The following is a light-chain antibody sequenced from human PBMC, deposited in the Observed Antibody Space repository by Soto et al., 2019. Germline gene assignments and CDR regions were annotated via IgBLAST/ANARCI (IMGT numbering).Light chain of an antibody. CDR1: QTINNRY. J-gene: IGKJ3*01. Sequence: EIVLTQSPGTLSLSPGERAILSCRASQTINNRYLDWYQQTPGRAPRLLIHAASSRAAGIPDRFSGSGSGTDFTLTINRLEPEDFAVYYCHHYDNSPPFPFGPGTTVDI. CDR2: AAS. V-gene: IGKV3-20*01. CDR3: HHYDNSPPFP.